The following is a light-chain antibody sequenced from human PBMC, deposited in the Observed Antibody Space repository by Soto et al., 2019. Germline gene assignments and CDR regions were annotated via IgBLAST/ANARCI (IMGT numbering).Light chain of an antibody. J-gene: IGKJ1*01. V-gene: IGKV1-9*01. CDR3: QQYGSSGT. Sequence: DIQLTQSPSFLSASVGDRVTITCRASQGISSYLAWYQQKPGKAPKLLIYAASTLQSGVPSRFSGSGSGTEFTLTISSLQPEDFAVYYCQQYGSSGTFGQGTKVDIK. CDR2: AAS. CDR1: QGISSY.